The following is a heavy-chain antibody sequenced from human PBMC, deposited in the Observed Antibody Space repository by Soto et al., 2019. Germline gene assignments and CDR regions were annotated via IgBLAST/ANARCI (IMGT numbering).Heavy chain of an antibody. CDR1: GFSFSSYW. Sequence: GGSLRLSCAASGFSFSSYWMSWVRQAPGKGLEWVASIKEDGSEKYCVDSVKGRFTISRDNAKNSLYLQMNSLRAEDTAVYYCARGTVHDYWGQGSPVTVSS. V-gene: IGHV3-7*01. J-gene: IGHJ4*02. D-gene: IGHD4-4*01. CDR3: ARGTVHDY. CDR2: IKEDGSEK.